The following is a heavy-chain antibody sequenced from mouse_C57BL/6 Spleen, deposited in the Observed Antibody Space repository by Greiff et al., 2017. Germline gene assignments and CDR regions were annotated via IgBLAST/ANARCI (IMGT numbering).Heavy chain of an antibody. Sequence: EVKVVESEGGLVQPGSSMKLSCTASGFTFSDYYMAWVRQVPEKGLEWVANINYDGSSTYYLDSLKSRFIISRDNAKNILYLQMSSLKSEDTATYYCARGGYDGYYAFAYWGQGTLVTVSA. CDR2: INYDGSST. D-gene: IGHD2-3*01. CDR3: ARGGYDGYYAFAY. V-gene: IGHV5-16*01. CDR1: GFTFSDYY. J-gene: IGHJ3*01.